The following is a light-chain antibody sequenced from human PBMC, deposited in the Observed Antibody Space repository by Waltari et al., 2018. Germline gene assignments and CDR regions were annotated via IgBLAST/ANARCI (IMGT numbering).Light chain of an antibody. CDR2: VNSDGSH. CDR3: QTGGHGTWV. J-gene: IGLJ3*02. Sequence: QLVVTQSPSASASLGASVKLTCTLSSGHSNNIIAWLQQRPEKGPRYLMKVNSDGSHIRGDEIPDRCSGSSSGSERYLTISSLQSEDEADCYCQTGGHGTWVFGGGTKLTVL. V-gene: IGLV4-69*01. CDR1: SGHSNNI.